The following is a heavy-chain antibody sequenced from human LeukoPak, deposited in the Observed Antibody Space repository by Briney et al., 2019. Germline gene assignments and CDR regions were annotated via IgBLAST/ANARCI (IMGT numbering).Heavy chain of an antibody. Sequence: GGSLRLSCATSGFTFSRYWMTWARQAPGKGLEWVANIKQDGSERNYVGSVRGRFTISRDNAKNSLYLQMNSLRAEDTAVYYCARDPGDYGSGSYVDYWGQGTLDTVSS. V-gene: IGHV3-7*01. J-gene: IGHJ4*02. CDR1: GFTFSRYW. CDR2: IKQDGSER. CDR3: ARDPGDYGSGSYVDY. D-gene: IGHD3-10*01.